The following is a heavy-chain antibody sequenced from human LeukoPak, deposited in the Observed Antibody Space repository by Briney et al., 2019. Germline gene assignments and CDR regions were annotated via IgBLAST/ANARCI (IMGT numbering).Heavy chain of an antibody. V-gene: IGHV3-48*03. CDR3: ASEQTYYYDSSGYYNLFQH. Sequence: GGSLRLSCAASGFTFSSYEMNWVRQAPGKGLEWVSYISSSGSTIYYADSVKCRFTISRDNAKNSLYLQMNSLRAEDTAVYYCASEQTYYYDSSGYYNLFQHWGQGTLVTVSS. CDR1: GFTFSSYE. J-gene: IGHJ1*01. CDR2: ISSSGSTI. D-gene: IGHD3-22*01.